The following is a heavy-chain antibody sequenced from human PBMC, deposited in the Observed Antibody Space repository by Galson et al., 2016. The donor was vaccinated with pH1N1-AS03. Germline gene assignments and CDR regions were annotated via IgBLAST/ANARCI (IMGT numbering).Heavy chain of an antibody. CDR1: GGSLTDYQ. V-gene: IGHV4-34*01. J-gene: IGHJ4*02. CDR3: ARGNPFPGSSWYEDS. D-gene: IGHD6-13*01. CDR2: ISHSGIT. Sequence: SETLSLTCTVSGGSLTDYQWSWIRQSPGKGLEWIGEISHSGITDYNPSLKSRVSISVDTSKDQFSLNLSSMTAADAAVYYCARGNPFPGSSWYEDSWGQGTLVIVSA.